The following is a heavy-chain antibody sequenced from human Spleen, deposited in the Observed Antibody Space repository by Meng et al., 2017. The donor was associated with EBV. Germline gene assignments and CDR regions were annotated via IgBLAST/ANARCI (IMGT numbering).Heavy chain of an antibody. J-gene: IGHJ4*02. CDR2: ISGSGTL. CDR1: GFTFSSYA. CDR3: ARDVVDYFDY. V-gene: IGHV3-23*04. Sequence: EGQLVESGGGLVQPGGSLRLSCAASGFTFSSYAMNWVRQAPGKGLEWVSVISGSGTLEYADSVKGRFTISRDNSRNTLYLQMNSLRADDTAVYYCARDVVDYFDYWGQGTLVTVSS.